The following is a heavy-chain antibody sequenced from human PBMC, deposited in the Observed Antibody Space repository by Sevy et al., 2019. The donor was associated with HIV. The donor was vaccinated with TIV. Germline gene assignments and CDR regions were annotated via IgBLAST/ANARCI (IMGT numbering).Heavy chain of an antibody. CDR1: GFTVSSNY. CDR3: ARSPRLGYCSGGSCYGYFDY. J-gene: IGHJ4*02. Sequence: GGSLRLSCAASGFTVSSNYMSWVRQAPGKGMEWVSVIYSGGSTYYADPVKGRFTISRDNSKNTLYLQMNSLRAEDTAVYYCARSPRLGYCSGGSCYGYFDYWGQGTLVTVSS. V-gene: IGHV3-53*01. D-gene: IGHD2-15*01. CDR2: IYSGGST.